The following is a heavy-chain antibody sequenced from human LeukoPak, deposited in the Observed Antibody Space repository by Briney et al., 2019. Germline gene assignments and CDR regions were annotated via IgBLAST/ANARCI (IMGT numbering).Heavy chain of an antibody. CDR2: IWYDGSNK. V-gene: IGHV3-33*01. CDR3: AREGSSVFDY. D-gene: IGHD6-13*01. J-gene: IGHJ4*02. CDR1: GFIFNNFG. Sequence: GGSLRLSCAASGFIFNNFGMHWVRQAPGKGLEWVAVIWYDGSNKYYADSVKGRFTISRDNSKNTLYLQMNSLRAEDTAVYYCAREGSSVFDYWGQGTLVTVSS.